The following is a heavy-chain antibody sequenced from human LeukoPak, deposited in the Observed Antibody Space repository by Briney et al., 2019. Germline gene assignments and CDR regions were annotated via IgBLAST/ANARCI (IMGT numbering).Heavy chain of an antibody. CDR2: INPNSGGT. CDR1: GYTFTGYY. V-gene: IGHV1-2*06. J-gene: IGHJ6*03. D-gene: IGHD4-17*01. CDR3: AREPTVTTGGYYYYYMDV. Sequence: ASVKVSCKASGYTFTGYYMHWVRQAPGQGLEWMGRINPNSGGTNYAQKFQSRVTMTRDTSISTAYMELSRLRSDDTAVYYCAREPTVTTGGYYYYYMDVWGKGTTVTVSS.